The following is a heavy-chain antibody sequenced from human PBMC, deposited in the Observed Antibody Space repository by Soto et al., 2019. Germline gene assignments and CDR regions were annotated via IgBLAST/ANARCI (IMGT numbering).Heavy chain of an antibody. D-gene: IGHD2-2*01. J-gene: IGHJ5*02. CDR3: ARGYCTSNICDPWCDP. CDR2: IYPCDSDT. V-gene: IGHV5-51*01. CDR1: GYSFTSYW. Sequence: PGESLKISCTGVGYSFTSYWIGWVRQMPGKGLEWMGIIYPCDSDTRYSPSFQGQVTISVDKSITTAYLQWNSLKDSDTAMYYCARGYCTSNICDPWCDPWGQGTLVTISS.